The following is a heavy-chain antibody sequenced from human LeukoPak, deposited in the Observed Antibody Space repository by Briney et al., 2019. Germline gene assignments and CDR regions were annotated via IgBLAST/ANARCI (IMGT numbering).Heavy chain of an antibody. CDR3: AGRDSGYYYGMDL. D-gene: IGHD2-21*02. Sequence: GGSLRLSCAASGFTFSSYAMTWVRQAPGKGLEWISAISGSGTSTYYADSVKGRFTISRDSSKNTLYLQMNSLRAEDTAMYYCAGRDSGYYYGMDLWGLGTTVTVSS. J-gene: IGHJ6*02. CDR1: GFTFSSYA. CDR2: ISGSGTST. V-gene: IGHV3-23*01.